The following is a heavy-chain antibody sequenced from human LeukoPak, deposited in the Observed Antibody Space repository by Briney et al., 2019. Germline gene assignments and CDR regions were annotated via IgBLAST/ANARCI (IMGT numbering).Heavy chain of an antibody. D-gene: IGHD5-18*01. CDR3: ARAKVRGYTAMVPQKNWFDP. Sequence: GASVKVSCKASGYTFTGYYMHWVRQAPGQGLEWMGWINPNSGGTNYAQKFQGRVTMTRDTSISTAYMELSRLRSDDTAVYYCARAKVRGYTAMVPQKNWFDPWGQGTLVTVSS. CDR1: GYTFTGYY. V-gene: IGHV1-2*02. J-gene: IGHJ5*02. CDR2: INPNSGGT.